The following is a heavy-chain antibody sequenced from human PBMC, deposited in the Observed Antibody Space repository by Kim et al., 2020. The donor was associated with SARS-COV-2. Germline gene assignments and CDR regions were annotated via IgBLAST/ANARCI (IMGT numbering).Heavy chain of an antibody. D-gene: IGHD6-13*01. V-gene: IGHV7-4-1*02. CDR2: INTNTGNP. Sequence: ASVKVSCKASGYTFTSYAMNWVRQAPGQGLEWMGWINTNTGNPTYAQGFTGRFVFSLDTSVSTAYLQISSLKAEDTAVHYCARDRSSSWYRGRKFDYWGQGTLVTVSS. J-gene: IGHJ4*02. CDR1: GYTFTSYA. CDR3: ARDRSSSWYRGRKFDY.